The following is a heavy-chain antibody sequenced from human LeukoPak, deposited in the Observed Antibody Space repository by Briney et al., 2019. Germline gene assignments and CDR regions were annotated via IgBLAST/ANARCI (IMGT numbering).Heavy chain of an antibody. V-gene: IGHV1-69*05. CDR2: IMPLFGTA. D-gene: IGHD4-17*01. CDR1: GGTFNNSA. Sequence: SVKVSCKTSGGTFNNSAISWLRQAPGQGLQWLGGIMPLFGTAVYAQKFQGRVTITKDESTRTVYLELTSLTSDDTAVYYCARDVHGDYGSGWFDPWGQGTLVSVSS. J-gene: IGHJ5*02. CDR3: ARDVHGDYGSGWFDP.